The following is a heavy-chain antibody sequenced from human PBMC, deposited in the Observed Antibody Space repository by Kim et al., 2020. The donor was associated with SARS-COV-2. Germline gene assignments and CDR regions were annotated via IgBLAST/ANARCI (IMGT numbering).Heavy chain of an antibody. CDR1: GFTVSNNY. V-gene: IGHV3-66*02. J-gene: IGHJ6*02. CDR2: ISAGGST. Sequence: GGSLRLSCAASGFTVSNNYMNWVRQAPGKGLEWVSIISAGGSTNYADSAKGRFTISRDKSKNTVFLQMNSLRPEDTAMYYCARDQFSSAPGGYTYYGLDVWGQGTAVTVS. CDR3: ARDQFSSAPGGYTYYGLDV. D-gene: IGHD5-18*01.